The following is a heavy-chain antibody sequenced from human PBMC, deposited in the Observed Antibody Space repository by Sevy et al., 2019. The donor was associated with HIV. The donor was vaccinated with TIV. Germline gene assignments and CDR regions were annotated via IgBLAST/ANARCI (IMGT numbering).Heavy chain of an antibody. J-gene: IGHJ6*02. CDR1: GFTFSSYA. D-gene: IGHD3-10*01. CDR3: AKELLGFYYYYGMDV. Sequence: GGSLRLSCAASGFTFSSYAMSWVRQAPGKGLEWVSAISGSGGSTYYADSVKGRFTISSDNSKNTLYLQMNSLRAEDTAVYYCAKELLGFYYYYGMDVWGQGTTVTVSS. V-gene: IGHV3-23*01. CDR2: ISGSGGST.